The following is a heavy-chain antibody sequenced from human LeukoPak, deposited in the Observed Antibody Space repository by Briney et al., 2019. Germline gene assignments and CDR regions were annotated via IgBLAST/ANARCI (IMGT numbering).Heavy chain of an antibody. CDR2: ISGSGSRT. Sequence: GGSLRLSCAASGFIFSSYGMSWVRQAPGKGLEWVSAISGSGSRTYYADSVKGRYTISRDNSKNTLYLQMNSLRAEDTAVYYCAKNGDYEGYKWFDPWGQGTLVAVSS. D-gene: IGHD4-17*01. J-gene: IGHJ5*02. CDR3: AKNGDYEGYKWFDP. V-gene: IGHV3-23*01. CDR1: GFIFSSYG.